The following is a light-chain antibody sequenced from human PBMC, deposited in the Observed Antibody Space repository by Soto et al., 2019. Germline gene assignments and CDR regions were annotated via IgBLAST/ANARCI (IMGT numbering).Light chain of an antibody. J-gene: IGLJ2*01. V-gene: IGLV2-14*01. CDR3: GSYASATLI. CDR2: EVT. CDR1: SSDIGAYNY. Sequence: QSVLTQPASVSGSPGQSITISCTGTSSDIGAYNYVSWYQQYPGKVPTLLIYEVTFRPSGVSNRFSGSKSGNTASLTISGLQTEDEADYYCGSYASATLIFGGGTKLTVL.